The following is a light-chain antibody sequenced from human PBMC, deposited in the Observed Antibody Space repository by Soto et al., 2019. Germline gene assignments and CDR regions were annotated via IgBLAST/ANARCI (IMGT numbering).Light chain of an antibody. J-gene: IGKJ1*01. V-gene: IGKV1-5*03. CDR1: QSISKW. CDR2: KSS. Sequence: DIQMTQSPSTLSASVGDRVTITCRASQSISKWLAWYQQKPGKAPKLLISKSSTLQSGVPSRFSGSGSGTEFTLSISRLQPDDFATYYCQQYNTYPVWTFGQGTKVEIK. CDR3: QQYNTYPVWT.